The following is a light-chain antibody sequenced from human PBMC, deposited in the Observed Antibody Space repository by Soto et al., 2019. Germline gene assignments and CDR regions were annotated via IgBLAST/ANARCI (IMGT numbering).Light chain of an antibody. CDR1: SSDVGNYNL. V-gene: IGLV2-23*01. J-gene: IGLJ1*01. CDR3: CSYAGSSTYV. Sequence: QSALTQPASVSGSPGQSITISCTGTSSDVGNYNLVSWYQQHPGKAPKLMIYEGSKRPSGVSNRFSGSKSSNTASLTISILQAEDEADYYCCSYAGSSTYVFGTGTKVTVL. CDR2: EGS.